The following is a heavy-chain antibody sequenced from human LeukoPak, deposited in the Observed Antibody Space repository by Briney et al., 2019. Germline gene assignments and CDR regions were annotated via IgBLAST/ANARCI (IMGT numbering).Heavy chain of an antibody. Sequence: GESLKISCKGSGYSFTTYWIGWVRPMPGKGLEWMGIIYPGGSDTRYSPPFQGQVTISADKSISTAYLQWSSLKASDTAMYYCARQGSGYSPTYYYYMDVWGKGTTVTISS. D-gene: IGHD5-18*01. CDR3: ARQGSGYSPTYYYYMDV. J-gene: IGHJ6*03. V-gene: IGHV5-51*01. CDR2: IYPGGSDT. CDR1: GYSFTTYW.